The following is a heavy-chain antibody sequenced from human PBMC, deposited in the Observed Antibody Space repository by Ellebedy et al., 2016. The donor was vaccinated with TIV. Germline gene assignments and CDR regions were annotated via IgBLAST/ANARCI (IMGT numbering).Heavy chain of an antibody. CDR1: VYTFTGHY. CDR3: AREKDYYDFWSGYYSAGNDAFDI. J-gene: IGHJ3*02. D-gene: IGHD3-3*01. CDR2: INPNSAGT. Sequence: ASVKVSCKAFVYTFTGHYIHWVLQSPGQGLEWMGWINPNSAGTFSAQKFQGRVTMTRDTSISTAYMELRSLRAEDTAVYYCAREKDYYDFWSGYYSAGNDAFDIWGQGTMVTVSS. V-gene: IGHV1-2*02.